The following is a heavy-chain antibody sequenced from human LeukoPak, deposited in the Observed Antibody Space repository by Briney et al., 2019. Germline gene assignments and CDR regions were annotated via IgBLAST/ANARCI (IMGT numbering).Heavy chain of an antibody. CDR2: IRNDGSNK. Sequence: GGSLRLSCAASGFTFNHYGMHWVRQAPGKGLEWVAFIRNDGSNKHFADSVKGRFTISRDNSKNTLYVQMSSLRPEDTAVYYCAKDLGSVGTFFDYWGQGTLVTVSS. CDR3: AKDLGSVGTFFDY. D-gene: IGHD3-10*01. J-gene: IGHJ4*02. CDR1: GFTFNHYG. V-gene: IGHV3-30*02.